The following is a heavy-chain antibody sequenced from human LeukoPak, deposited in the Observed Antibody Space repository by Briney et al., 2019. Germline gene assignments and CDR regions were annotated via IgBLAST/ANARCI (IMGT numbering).Heavy chain of an antibody. V-gene: IGHV4-39*07. D-gene: IGHD6-13*01. CDR1: GGSISSSSYY. CDR3: ARTTEAHSWRTRYYDYYMDV. J-gene: IGHJ6*03. Sequence: PETLSLTCTVSGGSISSSSYYWGWIRQPPGKGLEWIGSIYYSGSTYYNPSLKSRVTISVDTSKNQFSLKLSSVTAADTAVYYCARTTEAHSWRTRYYDYYMDVWGNGTTVTVSS. CDR2: IYYSGST.